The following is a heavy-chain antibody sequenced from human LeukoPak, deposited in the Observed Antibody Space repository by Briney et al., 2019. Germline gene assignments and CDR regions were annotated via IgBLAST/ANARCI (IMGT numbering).Heavy chain of an antibody. CDR3: AREWSYYGSGSYYSGAFDM. Sequence: GGSLRLSCPVSGITFSGYWVHWVRQAPGKGLEWVAVLSYEGSNKYYADSVKGRFTISRDNSKNTLYLQMNSLRAEDTAVYYCAREWSYYGSGSYYSGAFDMWGQGTMVTVSS. CDR1: GITFSGYW. D-gene: IGHD3-10*01. J-gene: IGHJ3*02. V-gene: IGHV3-30-3*01. CDR2: LSYEGSNK.